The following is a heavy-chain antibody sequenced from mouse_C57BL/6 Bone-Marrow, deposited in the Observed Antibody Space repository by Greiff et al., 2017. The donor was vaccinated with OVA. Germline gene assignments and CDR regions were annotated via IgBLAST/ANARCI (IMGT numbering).Heavy chain of an antibody. CDR3: ARHDDVYDASYFDY. D-gene: IGHD2-2*01. CDR2: IYPGGGDT. Sequence: VQLQQSGPELVKPGASVKMSCKASGYAFSSSWMNWVKQRPGKGLEWIGWIYPGGGDTNYNGKFKGKATLTADKSSSTAYMQLSSLTSEDSAFYFCARHDDVYDASYFDYGGQGNTLTGSS. CDR1: GYAFSSSW. J-gene: IGHJ2*01. V-gene: IGHV1-82*01.